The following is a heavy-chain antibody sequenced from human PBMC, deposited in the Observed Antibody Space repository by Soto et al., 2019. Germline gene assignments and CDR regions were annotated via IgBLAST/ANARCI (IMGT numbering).Heavy chain of an antibody. J-gene: IGHJ4*02. Sequence: PGGSLRLSCAASGFTFDIFAMNWVRQAPGKGLEWVAGIGGGDDHYADSVKGRFTVSGDNSKNTLYLQMNSLGAEDTAVYYCARDPYEDSSGYSYGYSVDWGKGSLVTASS. V-gene: IGHV3-23*01. CDR1: GFTFDIFA. D-gene: IGHD3-22*01. CDR3: ARDPYEDSSGYSYGYSVD. CDR2: IGGGDD.